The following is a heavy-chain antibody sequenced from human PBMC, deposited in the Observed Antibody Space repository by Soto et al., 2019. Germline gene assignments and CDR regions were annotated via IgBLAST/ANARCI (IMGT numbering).Heavy chain of an antibody. Sequence: ASLKVSCKYSGYTFTSYGIIWVRQAHGQGLEWMGWISAYNGNTNYAQKLQGRVTMTTDTSTSTAYMELRSLRSDDTAVYYCARVGGEGYFDRYGMDVWGQGTKVTVS. CDR3: ARVGGEGYFDRYGMDV. D-gene: IGHD3-9*01. CDR1: GYTFTSYG. V-gene: IGHV1-18*01. J-gene: IGHJ6*02. CDR2: ISAYNGNT.